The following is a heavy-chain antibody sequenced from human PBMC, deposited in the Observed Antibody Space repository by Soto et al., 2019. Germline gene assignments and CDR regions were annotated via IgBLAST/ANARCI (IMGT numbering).Heavy chain of an antibody. CDR1: GFTFGSYS. D-gene: IGHD3-10*01. CDR3: AKARCITTNCYVPDY. CDR2: ISTSGGSP. J-gene: IGHJ4*02. V-gene: IGHV3-23*01. Sequence: PGGSLILSCAASGFTFGSYSMNWVRQAPGKGLEWVSVISTSGGSPSYADSVQGRFSISRDNAKNTLYLQMNSLRGEDTAMYYCAKARCITTNCYVPDYWGQGTMVTVSS.